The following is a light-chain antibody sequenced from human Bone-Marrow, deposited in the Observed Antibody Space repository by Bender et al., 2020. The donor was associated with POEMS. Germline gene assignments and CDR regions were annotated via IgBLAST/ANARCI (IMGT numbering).Light chain of an antibody. V-gene: IGLV2-14*03. CDR1: TSDVGGYDY. CDR2: GVT. CDR3: SSHAGSNAFYV. Sequence: QSALTQPASVSGSPGQSITISCTGTTSDVGGYDYVSWYQQHPGKAPKLMIFGVTYRPSGVSDRFSGSKSGNTASLRISGLQAEDEADYYCSSHAGSNAFYVFGTGTKVTVL. J-gene: IGLJ1*01.